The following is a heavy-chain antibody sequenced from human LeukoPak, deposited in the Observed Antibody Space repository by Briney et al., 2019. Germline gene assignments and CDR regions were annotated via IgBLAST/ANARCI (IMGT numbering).Heavy chain of an antibody. CDR1: GFTFSSYE. Sequence: GGALRLSCAASGFTFSSYEMNWVRQAPGKGLEWVSYISSSGSTIYYADSAKGRFTISRDNAKNSLYLQMNSLRAEDTAVYYCAELGITMIGGVWGKGTTVTISS. V-gene: IGHV3-48*03. D-gene: IGHD3-10*02. J-gene: IGHJ6*04. CDR3: AELGITMIGGV. CDR2: ISSSGSTI.